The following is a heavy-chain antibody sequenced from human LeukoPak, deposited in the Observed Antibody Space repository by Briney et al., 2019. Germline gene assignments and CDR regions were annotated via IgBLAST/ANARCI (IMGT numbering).Heavy chain of an antibody. Sequence: SETLSLTCAVYGGSFSSYYWSWIRQSPGKGLEWIAEINHRGDTNYNPSVKSRVTISVDTSKNQFSLKVTSLTAADTAVYYCARGPTISETGYFDYWGQGTLVSVSS. J-gene: IGHJ4*03. V-gene: IGHV4-34*01. D-gene: IGHD1-1*01. CDR3: ARGPTISETGYFDY. CDR1: GGSFSSYY. CDR2: INHRGDT.